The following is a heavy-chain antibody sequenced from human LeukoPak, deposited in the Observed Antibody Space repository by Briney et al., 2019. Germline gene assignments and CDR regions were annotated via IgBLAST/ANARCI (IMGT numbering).Heavy chain of an antibody. CDR3: AKDFAGLGDVVVAAFFDY. CDR2: ISGSGGST. Sequence: PGGSLRLSCAASGFTFSSYAMSWVRQAPGKGLEWVSAISGSGGSTYYADSVKGRFTISRDNSKNTLYLQMNSLRAEDTAVYYCAKDFAGLGDVVVAAFFDYWGQGTLVTVSS. D-gene: IGHD2-15*01. J-gene: IGHJ4*02. CDR1: GFTFSSYA. V-gene: IGHV3-23*01.